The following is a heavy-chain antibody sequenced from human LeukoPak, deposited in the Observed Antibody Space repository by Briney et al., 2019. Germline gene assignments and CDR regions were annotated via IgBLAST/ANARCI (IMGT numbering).Heavy chain of an antibody. D-gene: IGHD6-19*01. J-gene: IGHJ4*02. CDR1: GFTFSNCA. CDR3: AKDGSRIAVSGTLLDY. Sequence: GGSLRLSCAASGFTFSNCAMHWVRQAPGKGLEWVSGISTSGRSTYYTDSVKGRFTMSRDNSKNTLYLQMNSLRAEDTAVYYCAKDGSRIAVSGTLLDYWGQGTLVTVSS. V-gene: IGHV3-23*01. CDR2: ISTSGRST.